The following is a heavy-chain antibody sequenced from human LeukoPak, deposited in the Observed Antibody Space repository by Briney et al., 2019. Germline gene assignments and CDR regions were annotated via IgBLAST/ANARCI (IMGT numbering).Heavy chain of an antibody. CDR2: ISYDGSNK. J-gene: IGHJ6*04. V-gene: IGHV3-30*18. CDR1: GFTFSSYG. CDR3: AKDHSFDYGDPYYNYGMDV. D-gene: IGHD4-17*01. Sequence: AGGSLRLSCAASGFTFSSYGMHWVRQAPGKGLEWVAVISYDGSNKYYADSVKGRFTISRDNSKNTLYLQMNSLRAEDTAVYYCAKDHSFDYGDPYYNYGMDVWGKGTTVTVSS.